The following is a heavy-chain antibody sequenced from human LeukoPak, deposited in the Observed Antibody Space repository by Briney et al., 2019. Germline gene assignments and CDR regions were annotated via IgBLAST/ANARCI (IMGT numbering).Heavy chain of an antibody. CDR1: GGPISSYY. CDR2: IYYSGST. J-gene: IGHJ3*02. CDR3: ARGTPSSGWYRVWAFDI. Sequence: PSETLSLTCTVSGGPISSYYWSWIRQPPGKGLEWIGYIYYSGSTNYNPSLKSRVTISVDTSKNQFSLKLSSVTAADTAVYYCARGTPSSGWYRVWAFDIWGQGTMVTVSS. D-gene: IGHD6-19*01. V-gene: IGHV4-59*01.